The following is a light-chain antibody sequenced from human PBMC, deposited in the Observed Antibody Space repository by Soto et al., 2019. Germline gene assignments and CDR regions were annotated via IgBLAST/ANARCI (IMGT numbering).Light chain of an antibody. Sequence: EIVLTQSPGTLSLSPGERATLSCRASQTGNNNYLTWYQQTPGQAPRLLIYGASSRATGIPDKFSASGSGTDFTLTISRLEPEDFAVYYCQQYGTSPFTFGPGTKVDIK. CDR1: QTGNNNY. CDR3: QQYGTSPFT. CDR2: GAS. J-gene: IGKJ3*01. V-gene: IGKV3-20*01.